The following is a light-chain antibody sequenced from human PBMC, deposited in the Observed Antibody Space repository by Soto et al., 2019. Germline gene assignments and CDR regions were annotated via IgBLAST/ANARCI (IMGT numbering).Light chain of an antibody. CDR2: EVS. CDR3: SSYTTTKEV. Sequence: QSVLTQPASVSGSPGQSMTISCTGTSSDVGAYNYVSWYQHHPGKAPKLVIYEVSNRPSGLSNRFSGSKSGNTASLTISGLQAEDEADYFCSSYTTTKEVFGTGTKVTV. V-gene: IGLV2-14*01. J-gene: IGLJ1*01. CDR1: SSDVGAYNY.